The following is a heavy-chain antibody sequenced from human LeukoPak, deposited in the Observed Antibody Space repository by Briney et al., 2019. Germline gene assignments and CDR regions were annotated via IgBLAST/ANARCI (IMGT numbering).Heavy chain of an antibody. CDR2: VNHSGST. CDR3: ARYSPRYCSGTTCHTYYFDC. J-gene: IGHJ4*02. V-gene: IGHV4-34*01. Sequence: KASETLSLTCAVYGGSLSGYYWSWLRQPPGKGLEWIGEVNHSGSTKYNPSLKSRVSISSDTSKNEFFLKLSSVTAADTAVYYCARYSPRYCSGTTCHTYYFDCWGQGTLVTVSS. D-gene: IGHD2-2*01. CDR1: GGSLSGYY.